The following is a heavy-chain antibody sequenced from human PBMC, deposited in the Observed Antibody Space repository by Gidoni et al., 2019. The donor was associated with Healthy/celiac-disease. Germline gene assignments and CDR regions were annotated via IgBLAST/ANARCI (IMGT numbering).Heavy chain of an antibody. Sequence: QLQLQESGPGLVKPSETLSLTCTVSGGSISSSSYYWGWIRQPPGKGLEWIGSIYYSGSTYYNPSLKSRVTISVDTSKNQFSLKLSSVTAADTAVYYCARHLEVRIAAAGTLGYFDYWGQGTLVTVSS. CDR3: ARHLEVRIAAAGTLGYFDY. CDR1: GGSISSSSYY. V-gene: IGHV4-39*01. J-gene: IGHJ4*02. D-gene: IGHD6-13*01. CDR2: IYYSGST.